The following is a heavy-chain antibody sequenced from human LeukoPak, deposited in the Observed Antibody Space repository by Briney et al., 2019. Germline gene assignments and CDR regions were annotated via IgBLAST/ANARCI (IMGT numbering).Heavy chain of an antibody. CDR3: ARDKDIVVVPAAMAWDYYYGMDV. V-gene: IGHV4-61*01. Sequence: SETLSLTCTVSGGSVSSGSYYWSWIRQPPGKGLEWIGYIYYSGSTNYNPSLKSRVTISVDTSKNQFSLKLSSVTAADTAVYYCARDKDIVVVPAAMAWDYYYGMDVWGKGTTVTVSS. D-gene: IGHD2-2*01. CDR1: GGSVSSGSYY. J-gene: IGHJ6*04. CDR2: IYYSGST.